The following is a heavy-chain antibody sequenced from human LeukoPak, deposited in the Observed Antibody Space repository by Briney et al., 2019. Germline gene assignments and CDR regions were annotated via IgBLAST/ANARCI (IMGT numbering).Heavy chain of an antibody. D-gene: IGHD6-19*01. CDR3: AKASGYSSGWYWFDP. Sequence: PGASLRLSCAASGFTFSSYAMSWVRQAPGKGLEWVSAISGSGGSTYYADSAKGRFTISRDNSKNTLYLQMNSLRAEDTAVYYCAKASGYSSGWYWFDPWGQGTLVTVSS. CDR1: GFTFSSYA. CDR2: ISGSGGST. J-gene: IGHJ5*02. V-gene: IGHV3-23*01.